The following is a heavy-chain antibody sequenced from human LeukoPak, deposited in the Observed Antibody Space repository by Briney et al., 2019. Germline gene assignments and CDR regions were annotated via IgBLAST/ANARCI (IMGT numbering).Heavy chain of an antibody. Sequence: ASVKVSCKASGYTFASNSTSGISWVRQAPGQGLEWMGWINPYNGNTKYAQKFQGRVTLTTDTSTSTAYMELRSLRSDDTAVYYCARKLVFDYWGQGTLVTVSS. J-gene: IGHJ4*02. D-gene: IGHD1-1*01. CDR1: GYTFASNSTSG. CDR3: ARKLVFDY. CDR2: INPYNGNT. V-gene: IGHV1-18*04.